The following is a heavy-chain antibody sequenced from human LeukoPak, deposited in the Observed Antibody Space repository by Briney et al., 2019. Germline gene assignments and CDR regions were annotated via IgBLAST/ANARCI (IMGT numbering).Heavy chain of an antibody. V-gene: IGHV3-23*01. CDR3: AKPARTDYADY. J-gene: IGHJ4*02. D-gene: IGHD1-14*01. Sequence: GGPLRLSCAASGFAVNSNYMNWVRQAPGKVLEWVSAISGSGGSTYYADSVKGRFTISRDNSKNTLYLQMNSLRAADTAVYYCAKPARTDYADYWGQGTLVSVSS. CDR2: ISGSGGST. CDR1: GFAVNSNY.